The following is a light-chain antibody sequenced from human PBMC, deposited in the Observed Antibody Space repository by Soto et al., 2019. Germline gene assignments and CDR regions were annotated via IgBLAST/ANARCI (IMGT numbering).Light chain of an antibody. CDR1: SSDFGAYNY. Sequence: QSVLTQPASVSGSPGQSITISCTGSSSDFGAYNYVSWPQQHPGKAPKLIIYEVSNRPSGVSDRFSGSKSGNTASLTISGLQAEDEAVYHCISYTTSTTWVFGGGTKVTV. CDR2: EVS. J-gene: IGLJ3*02. V-gene: IGLV2-14*01. CDR3: ISYTTSTTWV.